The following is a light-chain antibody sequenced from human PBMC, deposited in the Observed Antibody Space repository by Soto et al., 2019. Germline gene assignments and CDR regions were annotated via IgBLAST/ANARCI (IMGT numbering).Light chain of an antibody. V-gene: IGKV3-20*01. CDR1: QSVSSSY. J-gene: IGKJ1*01. Sequence: EIVLTQSPGTLSLSPGERATLSYRASQSVSSSYLAWYQQKFGQAPRLLLYGAVSRATGIPDRFSGSGSGTDFTLTISRLEPEDFAVYYCQQYGSSSWTFGQGTKVDIK. CDR3: QQYGSSSWT. CDR2: GAV.